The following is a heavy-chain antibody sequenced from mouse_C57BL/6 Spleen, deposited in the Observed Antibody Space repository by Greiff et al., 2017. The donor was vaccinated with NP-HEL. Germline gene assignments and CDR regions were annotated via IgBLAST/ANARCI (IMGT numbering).Heavy chain of an antibody. Sequence: EVKLQESGPGLVKPSQSLSLTCSVTGYSITSGYYWNWIRQFPGNKLEWMGYISYDGSNNYNPSLKNRISITRDTSKNQFFLKLNSVTTEDTATYDCASWGLYDDGYYAWFAYWGQGTLVTVSA. J-gene: IGHJ3*01. D-gene: IGHD2-3*01. CDR2: ISYDGSN. CDR3: ASWGLYDDGYYAWFAY. CDR1: GYSITSGYY. V-gene: IGHV3-6*01.